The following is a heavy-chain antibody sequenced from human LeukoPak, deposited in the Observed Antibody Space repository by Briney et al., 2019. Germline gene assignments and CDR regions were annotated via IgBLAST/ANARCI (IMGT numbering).Heavy chain of an antibody. CDR3: ARDKIVGASKFDY. CDR1: GFTFSNYW. D-gene: IGHD1-26*01. CDR2: IKQDESEK. J-gene: IGHJ4*02. Sequence: GGSLRLSCAVSGFTFSNYWMSGVPQAPGKGPEGVAHIKQDESEKYYVDSVKGRFTISRDNAKNSLYLQMNSLRAEDTAIYYCARDKIVGASKFDYWGQGTLVTVSS. V-gene: IGHV3-7*01.